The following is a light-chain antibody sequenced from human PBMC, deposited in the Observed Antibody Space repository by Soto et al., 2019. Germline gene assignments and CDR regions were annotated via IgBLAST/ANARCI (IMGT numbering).Light chain of an antibody. J-gene: IGKJ1*01. CDR2: AAS. CDR1: QGIGSH. CDR3: QQLVAYPRT. Sequence: DIQLTQSPSFLSASVGDRVSITCRASQGIGSHLAWYQQRPGKAPKLLIYAASILQGGVPSRFSGSVSGTEFTLTISSLQAEDLATYYCQQLVAYPRTFGQGTKVEIK. V-gene: IGKV1-9*01.